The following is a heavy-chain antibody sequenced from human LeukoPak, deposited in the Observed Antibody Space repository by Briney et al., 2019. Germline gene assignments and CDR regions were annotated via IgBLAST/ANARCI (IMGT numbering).Heavy chain of an antibody. CDR2: MNPNSGNT. V-gene: IGHV1-8*01. CDR1: GYTFTSCD. Sequence: ASVKVSCKASGYTFTSCDINWVRQATGHGLEWMGWMNPNSGNTGYAQKFQGRVTMTRNTSISTAYMELSSLTSEDTAVYYCAREHNWDYVGDRRFDPWGPGTLVTVSS. D-gene: IGHD1-7*01. J-gene: IGHJ5*02. CDR3: AREHNWDYVGDRRFDP.